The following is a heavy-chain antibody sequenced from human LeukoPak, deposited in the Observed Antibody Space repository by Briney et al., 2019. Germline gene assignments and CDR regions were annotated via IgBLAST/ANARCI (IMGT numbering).Heavy chain of an antibody. Sequence: PGGSLRLSCAASGFTFSSYGMHWVRQAPGKGLEWVAFIRYDGSNKYYADSVKGRFTISRDNSKNTLYLQMNSLRAEDTAVYYCAKDLTLLRPSSSDYWGQGTLVTVSS. D-gene: IGHD1-14*01. CDR2: IRYDGSNK. J-gene: IGHJ4*02. CDR1: GFTFSSYG. V-gene: IGHV3-30*02. CDR3: AKDLTLLRPSSSDY.